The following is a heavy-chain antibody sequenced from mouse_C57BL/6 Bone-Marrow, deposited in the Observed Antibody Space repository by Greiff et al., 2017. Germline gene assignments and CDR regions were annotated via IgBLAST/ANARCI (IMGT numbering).Heavy chain of an antibody. Sequence: VQLQQSGAELVKPGASVKLSCKASGYTFTSYWMHWVKQRPGQGLEWIGMIHPNSGSTNYNEKFKSKATLTVDKSSSTAYMQLGSLTAEDSAVYYCVYDYGYFDVWGRGTAVTVSS. CDR1: GYTFTSYW. V-gene: IGHV1-64*01. CDR3: VYDYGYFDV. CDR2: IHPNSGST. D-gene: IGHD2-3*01. J-gene: IGHJ1*03.